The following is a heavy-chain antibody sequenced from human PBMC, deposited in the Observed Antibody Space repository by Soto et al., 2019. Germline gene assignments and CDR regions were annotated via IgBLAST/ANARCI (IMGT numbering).Heavy chain of an antibody. Sequence: QVHLVQSGAEVKKPGASVKVSCKASGYTFTSYTIHWVRQAPGQRLEWMGWINAGNDNTKYSQKLQGRVTITVDTSASTAYMEVSSLRSEDTAVYYCARGRGISAALFDSWGQGTLVTVSS. V-gene: IGHV1-3*01. CDR2: INAGNDNT. J-gene: IGHJ4*02. CDR1: GYTFTSYT. CDR3: ARGRGISAALFDS. D-gene: IGHD6-13*01.